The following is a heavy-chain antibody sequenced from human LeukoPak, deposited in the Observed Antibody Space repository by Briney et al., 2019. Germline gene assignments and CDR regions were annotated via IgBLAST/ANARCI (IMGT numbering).Heavy chain of an antibody. CDR3: AKMGEAAGTHFDY. D-gene: IGHD6-13*01. CDR2: ISGSGGST. J-gene: IGHJ4*02. Sequence: GGSLRLSCAASAFTFSSYGMSWVRQAPGRGLEWVSAISGSGGSTYYADSVKGRFTISRDNSKNTLYLQMNSLRAEGTAVYYCAKMGEAAGTHFDYWGQGTLVTVSS. V-gene: IGHV3-23*01. CDR1: AFTFSSYG.